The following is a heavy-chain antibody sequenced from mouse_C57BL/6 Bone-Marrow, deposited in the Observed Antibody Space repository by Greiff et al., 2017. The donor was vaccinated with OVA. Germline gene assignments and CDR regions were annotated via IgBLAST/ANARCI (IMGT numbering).Heavy chain of an antibody. D-gene: IGHD2-3*01. J-gene: IGHJ2*01. CDR3: ARGWLLRFDY. V-gene: IGHV5-17*01. CDR1: GFTFSDYG. Sequence: EVQVVESGGGLVKPGGSLKLSCAASGFTFSDYGMHWVRQAPEKGLEWVAYISSGSSTIYYADTVKGRFTISRDNAKNTLFLQMTRLRSEDTAVYYCARGWLLRFDYWGQGTTLTVSS. CDR2: ISSGSSTI.